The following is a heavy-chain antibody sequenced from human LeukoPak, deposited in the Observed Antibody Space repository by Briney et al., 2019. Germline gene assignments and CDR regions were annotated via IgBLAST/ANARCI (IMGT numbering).Heavy chain of an antibody. Sequence: ASVKVSCKASGYTFTGYYMHWVRQAPGQGLEWMGRINPNSGGTNYAQKFQGRVTMTRDTSISTAYMELSRLRSDDTAVYYCARELEYSSSPGRYYYYGMDVWGRGTTVTVSS. CDR3: ARELEYSSSPGRYYYYGMDV. D-gene: IGHD6-6*01. CDR1: GYTFTGYY. CDR2: INPNSGGT. V-gene: IGHV1-2*06. J-gene: IGHJ6*02.